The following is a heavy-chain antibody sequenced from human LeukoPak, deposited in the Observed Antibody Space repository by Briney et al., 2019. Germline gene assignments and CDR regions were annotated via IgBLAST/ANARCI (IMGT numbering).Heavy chain of an antibody. J-gene: IGHJ4*02. V-gene: IGHV3-48*03. CDR1: GFTFGSYE. CDR2: ISSSGSTI. CDR3: ARFDGVAANFDY. Sequence: GGSLRLSCAASGFTFGSYEMNWVRQAPGKGLEWVSYISSSGSTIYYADSVKGRFTISRDNAKNSLYLQMNSLRAEDTAVYYCARFDGVAANFDYWGQGTLVTVSS. D-gene: IGHD2-15*01.